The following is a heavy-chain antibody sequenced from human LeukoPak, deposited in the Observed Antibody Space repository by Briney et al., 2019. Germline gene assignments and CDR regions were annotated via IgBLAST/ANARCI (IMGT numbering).Heavy chain of an antibody. V-gene: IGHV4-39*07. J-gene: IGHJ6*03. D-gene: IGHD4-11*01. CDR3: ARRVDSNLYYYYYYMDV. CDR2: IYYSGST. CDR1: GGSISSSSYY. Sequence: SETLSLTCTVSGGSISSSSYYWGWIRQPPGKGLEWIGSIYYSGSTYYNPSLKSRVTISVDTSKNQFSLKLSSVTAADTAVYYCARRVDSNLYYYYYYMDVWGKGTTVTVSS.